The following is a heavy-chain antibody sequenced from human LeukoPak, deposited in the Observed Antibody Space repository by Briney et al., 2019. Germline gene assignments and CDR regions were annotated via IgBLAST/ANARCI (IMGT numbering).Heavy chain of an antibody. CDR1: GYTFTSYD. CDR3: ARSITIFGMVANDAFDI. D-gene: IGHD3-3*01. Sequence: GASVKVSCKASGYTFTSYDINWVRQATGQGLEWMGWMNPNSGNTGYAQKFQGRVTMTRNTSISTAYMELSSLRSEDTAVYYCARSITIFGMVANDAFDIWGQGTMVTVSS. J-gene: IGHJ3*02. CDR2: MNPNSGNT. V-gene: IGHV1-8*01.